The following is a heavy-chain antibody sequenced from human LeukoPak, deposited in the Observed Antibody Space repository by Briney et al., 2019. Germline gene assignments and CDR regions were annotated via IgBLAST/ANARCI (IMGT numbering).Heavy chain of an antibody. V-gene: IGHV4-61*01. J-gene: IGHJ4*02. D-gene: IGHD5-18*01. Sequence: SETLSLTCAVSGVSINTCCYYWSWIRQPPGKGLEWIGYKYYSGSTRYNSSLRSRLTISLDTSNNQFSLRLSSVTAADTAVYYCVRGRSYGFDFDSWGPGTLVFVSS. CDR3: VRGRSYGFDFDS. CDR2: KYYSGST. CDR1: GVSINTCCYY.